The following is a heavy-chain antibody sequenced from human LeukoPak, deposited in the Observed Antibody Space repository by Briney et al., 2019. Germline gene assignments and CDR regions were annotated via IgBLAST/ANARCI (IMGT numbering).Heavy chain of an antibody. CDR3: ARDFRVVGDAFDI. J-gene: IGHJ3*02. CDR2: ISHSGGT. CDR1: GVSFSDYY. Sequence: SETLSLTCAVYGVSFSDYYWNWIRQSSGKGLEWIGEISHSGGTNYNPSLKSRVTISLDTSRNQFSLRLPSLTAADTAVYYCARDFRVVGDAFDIWGQGTMVTVSS. D-gene: IGHD1-26*01. V-gene: IGHV4-34*01.